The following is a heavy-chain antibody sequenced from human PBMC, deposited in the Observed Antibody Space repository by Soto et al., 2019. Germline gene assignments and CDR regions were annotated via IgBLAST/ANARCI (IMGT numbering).Heavy chain of an antibody. J-gene: IGHJ6*02. V-gene: IGHV3-21*01. CDR3: ARDAGDYYDSSGYYYVPYYYYYGMDV. Sequence: EVQLVESGGGLVKPGGSLRLSCAASGFTFSSYSMNWVRQAPGKGLEWVSSISSSSSYIYYADSVKGRFTISRDNAKNSLYLQMNSLRAEDTAVYYCARDAGDYYDSSGYYYVPYYYYYGMDVWGQGTTVTVSS. CDR1: GFTFSSYS. D-gene: IGHD3-22*01. CDR2: ISSSSSYI.